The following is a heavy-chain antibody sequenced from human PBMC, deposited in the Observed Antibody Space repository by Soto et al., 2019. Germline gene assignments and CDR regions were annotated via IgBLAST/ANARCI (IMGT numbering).Heavy chain of an antibody. V-gene: IGHV4-59*01. CDR1: GGSLRGYS. J-gene: IGHJ6*02. D-gene: IGHD3-9*01. Sequence: SETLSLTCTVSGGSLRGYSWSWIRQSPGKELEWIGYVYSGGGTNYSPSFMGRVTISVYTSDNQFSLKLNSVTAADTAVYFFAREKTPMSPHYFYYGMDVWGQGTTVTVSS. CDR3: AREKTPMSPHYFYYGMDV. CDR2: VYSGGGT.